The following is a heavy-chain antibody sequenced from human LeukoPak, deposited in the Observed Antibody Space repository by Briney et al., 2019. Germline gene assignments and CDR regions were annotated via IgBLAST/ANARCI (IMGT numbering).Heavy chain of an antibody. D-gene: IGHD4-17*01. CDR3: VRYGPRNYFDY. Sequence: TPGGSLRLSCAASGLTFSNVWMSWVRQAPGKGLEWVGRIKSKTDGGTTDYAAPVKGRFTTSTDDPKNTLHLQMNSLKTEDTAVYYCVRYGPRNYFDYWGQGTLVTVSS. CDR2: IKSKTDGGTT. V-gene: IGHV3-15*01. CDR1: GLTFSNVW. J-gene: IGHJ4*02.